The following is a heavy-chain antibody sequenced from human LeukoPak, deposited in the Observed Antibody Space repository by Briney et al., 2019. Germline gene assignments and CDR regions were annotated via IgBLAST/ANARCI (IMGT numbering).Heavy chain of an antibody. Sequence: CGCLRLSFAASGFTFSDYGMTWVRQAPGKGLELVSGINWNGGSIAYADSVKGRFTVSRDNAKNSLYLQMNSLRAEDTAFYHCARRSNRYSYGSNFDYWGQGTLVTVSS. J-gene: IGHJ4*02. D-gene: IGHD5-18*01. CDR3: ARRSNRYSYGSNFDY. CDR1: GFTFSDYG. V-gene: IGHV3-20*02. CDR2: INWNGGSI.